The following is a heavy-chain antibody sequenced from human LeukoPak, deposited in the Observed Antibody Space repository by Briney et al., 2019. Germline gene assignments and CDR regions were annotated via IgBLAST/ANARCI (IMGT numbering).Heavy chain of an antibody. J-gene: IGHJ4*02. CDR2: ISYDGSNK. D-gene: IGHD6-19*01. V-gene: IGHV3-30-3*01. CDR1: GFTFSSYA. CDR3: AREGYSSGHFDY. Sequence: PGGSLRLSCAASGFTFSSYAMHWVRQAPGKGLEWVVVISYDGSNKYYADFVKGRFTISRDNSKNTLYLQMNSLRAEDTAVYYCAREGYSSGHFDYWGQGTLVTVSS.